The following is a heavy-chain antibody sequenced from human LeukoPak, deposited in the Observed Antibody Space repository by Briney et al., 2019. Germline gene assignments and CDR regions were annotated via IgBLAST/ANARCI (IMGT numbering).Heavy chain of an antibody. J-gene: IGHJ4*02. CDR3: ASHDYCSGGSCYPDTLDY. D-gene: IGHD2-15*01. V-gene: IGHV3-21*01. CDR1: GFTFSSYS. CDR2: ISSSSSYI. Sequence: GGSLRLSCAASGFTFSSYSMNWVRQAPGKGLEWVSSISSSSSYIYYADSVKGRFTISRDNAKNSLYLQMNSLRAEDTAVYYCASHDYCSGGSCYPDTLDYWGQGTLVTVSS.